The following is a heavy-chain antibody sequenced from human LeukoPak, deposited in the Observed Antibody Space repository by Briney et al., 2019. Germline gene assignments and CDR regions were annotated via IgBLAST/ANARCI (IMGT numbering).Heavy chain of an antibody. CDR3: ARDLFPRQDCSSTSCYY. V-gene: IGHV3-21*01. D-gene: IGHD2-2*01. J-gene: IGHJ4*02. CDR2: ISSSSSYI. CDR1: GFTFSSYS. Sequence: KPGGSLRLSCAASGFTFSSYSMNWVRQAPGKGLEWVSSISSSSSYIYYADSVKGRFTISRDNAKSSLYLQMNSLRAEDTAVYYCARDLFPRQDCSSTSCYYWGQGTLVTVSS.